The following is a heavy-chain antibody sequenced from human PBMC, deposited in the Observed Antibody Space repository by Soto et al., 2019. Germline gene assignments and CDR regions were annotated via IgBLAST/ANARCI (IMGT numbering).Heavy chain of an antibody. CDR3: ARDRVPSYYGSGTFYRYYYYGMDV. Sequence: SQTLSLTCAISGDSVSSNRAAWNWIRQSPSRGLEWLGRTYYRSKWYNDYALSVKSRITINPDTSKNQFSLQLNSVTPEDTAVYYCARDRVPSYYGSGTFYRYYYYGMDVWGQGTTVTVSS. D-gene: IGHD3-10*01. J-gene: IGHJ6*02. CDR1: GDSVSSNRAA. V-gene: IGHV6-1*01. CDR2: TYYRSKWYN.